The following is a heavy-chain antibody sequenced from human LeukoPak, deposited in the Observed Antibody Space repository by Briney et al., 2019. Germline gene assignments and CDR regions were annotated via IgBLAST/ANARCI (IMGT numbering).Heavy chain of an antibody. CDR1: GSPFSSYA. CDR2: LIPFFRTA. V-gene: IGHV1-69*13. J-gene: IGHJ4*02. CDR3: AREGPY. Sequence: SSKVPWKASGSPFSSYANSLVRPAPGQGLGWIGDLIPFFRTANYEQKFPGRVPITADESTSTAYMGLRSLRSEDTAVYYCAREGPYWGRGTLVTVST.